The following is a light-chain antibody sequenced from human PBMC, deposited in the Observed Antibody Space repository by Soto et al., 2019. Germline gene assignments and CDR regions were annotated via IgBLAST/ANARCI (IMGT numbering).Light chain of an antibody. CDR1: QDIKNY. CDR2: DAS. J-gene: IGKJ4*01. CDR3: QQYDNLPLT. Sequence: DIQMNQSPSSLSASVGDRVTITCQASQDIKNYLNWYQQKSGKAPKLLIYDASDLETGVPSRFSGSGSGTDFTFTINSLQPEDIATYYCQQYDNLPLTFGGGTKVDI. V-gene: IGKV1-33*01.